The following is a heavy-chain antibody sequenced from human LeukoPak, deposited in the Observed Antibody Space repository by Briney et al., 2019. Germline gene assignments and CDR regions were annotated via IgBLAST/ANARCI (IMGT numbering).Heavy chain of an antibody. D-gene: IGHD6-13*01. V-gene: IGHV4-39*01. CDR2: IFYSGSS. J-gene: IGHJ4*02. CDR3: ARLAAAAGDY. CDR1: GXSISSGNYY. Sequence: PSETLSLTWTVSGXSISSGNYYWGWIRQPPGKGLEWIGSIFYSGSSDYNPSLKSRVTISVDTSKNQFSLKLSSVTAADTAVYYCARLAAAAGDYWGQGTLVTVSS.